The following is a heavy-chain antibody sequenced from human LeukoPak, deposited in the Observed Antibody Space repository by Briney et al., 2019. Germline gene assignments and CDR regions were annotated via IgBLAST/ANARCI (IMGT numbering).Heavy chain of an antibody. CDR1: GYTFTGYY. D-gene: IGHD4-17*01. V-gene: IGHV1-2*02. Sequence: ASVKVSCKASGYTFTGYYMHWVRQAPGRGLEWMGWINPNSGGTNYAQKFQGRVTMTRDTSISTAYMELSRLRSDDTAVYYCARVFNYGDYVGRSREPHNAFDIWGQGTMVTVSS. CDR2: INPNSGGT. J-gene: IGHJ3*02. CDR3: ARVFNYGDYVGRSREPHNAFDI.